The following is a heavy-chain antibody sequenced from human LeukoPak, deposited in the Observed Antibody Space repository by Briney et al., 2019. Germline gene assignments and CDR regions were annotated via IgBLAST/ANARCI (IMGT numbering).Heavy chain of an antibody. V-gene: IGHV4-34*01. CDR3: ARGRRSAFDY. CDR2: INHSGST. Sequence: SETLSLTCAVYGGSFGGYYWSWIRQPPGKGLEWIGEINHSGSTNYNPSLKSRVTISVDTSKNQFSLKLSSVTAADTAVYYCARGRRSAFDYWGQGTLVTVSS. D-gene: IGHD1-26*01. CDR1: GGSFGGYY. J-gene: IGHJ4*02.